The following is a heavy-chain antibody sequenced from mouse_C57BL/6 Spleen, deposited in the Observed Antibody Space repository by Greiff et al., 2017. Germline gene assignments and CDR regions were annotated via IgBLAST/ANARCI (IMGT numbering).Heavy chain of an antibody. CDR2: ISYSGST. CDR3: AGTGKYYAMDY. J-gene: IGHJ4*01. Sequence: EVKLVESGPGMVKPSQSLSLTCTVTGYSITSGYDWHWIRHFPGNKLEWMGYISYSGSTNYNPSLKSRISITHDTSKNHFFLKLNSVTTEDTATYYCAGTGKYYAMDYWGQGTSVTVSS. V-gene: IGHV3-1*01. CDR1: GYSITSGYD. D-gene: IGHD4-1*01.